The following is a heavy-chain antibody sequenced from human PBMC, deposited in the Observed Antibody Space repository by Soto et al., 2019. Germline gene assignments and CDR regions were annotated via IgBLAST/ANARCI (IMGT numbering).Heavy chain of an antibody. CDR2: ISEDGTNE. J-gene: IGHJ4*02. D-gene: IGHD3-10*01. CDR1: GFAFENNA. CDR3: VKNLPSMWVGGVSD. V-gene: IGHV3-30-3*02. Sequence: VQLVESGGGVVQPGGSLRLHCEASGFAFENNAMHWVRQAPGKGLEWVSVISEDGTNEHYADSVKGRFTISRDNAKNTLFLHMTSLGPEDTGIYYCVKNLPSMWVGGVSDWGQGNLVTVSS.